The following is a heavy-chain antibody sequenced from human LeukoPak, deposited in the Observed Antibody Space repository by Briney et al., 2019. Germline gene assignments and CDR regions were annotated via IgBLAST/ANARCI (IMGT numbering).Heavy chain of an antibody. CDR3: ARDMELLWFGGHDAFDI. J-gene: IGHJ3*02. Sequence: GASVKVSCKASGYTFTSYGISWVRQAPGQELEWMGWISAYNGNTNYAQKLQGRVTMTTDTSTSTAYMELRSLRSDDTAVYYCARDMELLWFGGHDAFDIWGQGTMVTVSS. D-gene: IGHD3-10*01. V-gene: IGHV1-18*01. CDR1: GYTFTSYG. CDR2: ISAYNGNT.